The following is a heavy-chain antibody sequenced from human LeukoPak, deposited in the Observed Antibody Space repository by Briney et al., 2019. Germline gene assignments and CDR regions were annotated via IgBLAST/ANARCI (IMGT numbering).Heavy chain of an antibody. CDR3: ARHVDYSGSYHYYFDY. D-gene: IGHD1-26*01. V-gene: IGHV4-34*01. CDR1: GGSFSGYY. J-gene: IGHJ4*02. Sequence: SETLSLTCAVYGGSFSGYYWSWIRQPPGKGLEWIGEINHSGSTNYNPSLKSRVTISVDTSKNQFSLKLSSVTAADTAVYYCARHVDYSGSYHYYFDYWGQGTLVTVFS. CDR2: INHSGST.